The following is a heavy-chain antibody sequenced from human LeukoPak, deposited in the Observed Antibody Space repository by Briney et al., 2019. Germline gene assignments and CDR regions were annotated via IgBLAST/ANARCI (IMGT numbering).Heavy chain of an antibody. CDR1: GGSISSYY. J-gene: IGHJ4*02. CDR3: ARVGAAAGTIIY. Sequence: SETLSLTCTVSGGSISSYYWSWIRQPPGKGLEWIGSIYYSGSTYYNPSLKSRVTISVDTSKNQFSLKLSSVTAADTAVYYCARVGAAAGTIIYWGQGTLVTVSS. CDR2: IYYSGST. V-gene: IGHV4-39*07. D-gene: IGHD6-13*01.